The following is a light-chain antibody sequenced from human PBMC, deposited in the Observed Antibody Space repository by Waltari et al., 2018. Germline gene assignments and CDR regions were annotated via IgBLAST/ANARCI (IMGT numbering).Light chain of an antibody. Sequence: QSALTQPPSASGSPGHSVTISCPGTSSDVGGYNYVSRYQQHPGKAPKLMIYEVSKRPSGVPDRFSGSKSGNTASLTVSGLQAEDEADYYCSSYAGSNNLGVFGTGTKVTVL. CDR2: EVS. CDR3: SSYAGSNNLGV. CDR1: SSDVGGYNY. J-gene: IGLJ1*01. V-gene: IGLV2-8*01.